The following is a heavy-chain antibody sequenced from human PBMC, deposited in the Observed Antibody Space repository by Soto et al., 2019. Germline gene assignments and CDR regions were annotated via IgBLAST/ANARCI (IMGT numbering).Heavy chain of an antibody. CDR3: ARGRYCLNGRCFPNWFDS. CDR2: IYKSTTT. V-gene: IGHV4-30-4*01. CDR1: GDSISTVDYF. D-gene: IGHD2-15*01. Sequence: SETLSLTCSVSGDSISTVDYFWAWIRQPPGQALEYIGYIYKSTTTYYNPSFESRVAISLDTSKSQFSLTVTSVTAADTAVYFCARGRYCLNGRCFPNWFDSWGQGTLVTVSS. J-gene: IGHJ5*01.